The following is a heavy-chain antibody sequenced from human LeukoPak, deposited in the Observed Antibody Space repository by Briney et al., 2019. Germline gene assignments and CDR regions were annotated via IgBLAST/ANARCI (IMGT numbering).Heavy chain of an antibody. J-gene: IGHJ4*02. CDR3: ARSGSFWGSYYFDY. CDR1: GFTFSNAW. CDR2: IKQDGSEK. D-gene: IGHD3-16*01. Sequence: RGSLRLSCAASGFTFSNAWMSWVRQAPGKGLEWVANIKQDGSEKYYVDSVKGRFTISRDNAKNSLYLQMNSLRAEDTAVYYCARSGSFWGSYYFDYWGQGTLVTVSS. V-gene: IGHV3-7*01.